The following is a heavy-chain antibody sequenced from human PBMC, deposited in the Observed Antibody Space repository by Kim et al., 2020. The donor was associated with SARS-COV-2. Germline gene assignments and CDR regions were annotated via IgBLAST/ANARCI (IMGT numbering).Heavy chain of an antibody. CDR1: GGSISSGGYY. V-gene: IGHV4-31*03. CDR2: IYYSGST. CDR3: ARDLAGPRIAAAGTDGEDYDAFDI. D-gene: IGHD6-13*01. Sequence: SETLSLTCTVSGGSISSGGYYWSWIRQHPGKGLEWIGYIYYSGSTYYNPSLKSRVTISVDTSKNQFSLKLSSVTAADTAVYYCARDLAGPRIAAAGTDGEDYDAFDIWGQGTMVTVSS. J-gene: IGHJ3*02.